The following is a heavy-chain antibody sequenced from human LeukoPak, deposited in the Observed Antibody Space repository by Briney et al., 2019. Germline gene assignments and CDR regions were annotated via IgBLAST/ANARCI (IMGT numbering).Heavy chain of an antibody. Sequence: SETLSLTCTVSGGSISIYYWSWIRQPAGKGLEWIGRIYTSGSTNYNPSLKSRVTMSVDTSKNQFSLKLSSVTAADTAVYYCARVDPLQGIAAAGEEWFDPGGQGTLVTVSS. D-gene: IGHD6-13*01. CDR1: GGSISIYY. CDR3: ARVDPLQGIAAAGEEWFDP. V-gene: IGHV4-4*07. CDR2: IYTSGST. J-gene: IGHJ5*02.